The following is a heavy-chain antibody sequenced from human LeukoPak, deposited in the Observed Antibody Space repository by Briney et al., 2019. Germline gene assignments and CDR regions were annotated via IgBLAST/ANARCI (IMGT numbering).Heavy chain of an antibody. CDR1: GYTFTSYD. CDR3: ARTYYDFWSGQEDYYMDV. CDR2: MNPNSGNT. V-gene: IGHV1-8*01. J-gene: IGHJ6*03. Sequence: ASVTVSCTASGYTFTSYDINWVRQATGQGLEWMGWMNPNSGNTGYAQKFQGRVTMTRNTSISTAYMELSSLRSEDTAVYYCARTYYDFWSGQEDYYMDVWGKGTTVTVSS. D-gene: IGHD3-3*01.